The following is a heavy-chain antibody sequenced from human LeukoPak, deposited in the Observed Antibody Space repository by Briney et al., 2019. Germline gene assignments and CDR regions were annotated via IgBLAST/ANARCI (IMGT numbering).Heavy chain of an antibody. V-gene: IGHV4-61*02. Sequence: SQTLSLTCTVSGGSISSGSYYWSWIRQPAGKGLEWIGRIYTSGSTNYNPSLKSRVTISVDTSKNQFSLKLSSVTAADTAVYYCARASVTYYYYYYMDVWGKGTTVTVSS. J-gene: IGHJ6*03. CDR3: ARASVTYYYYYYMDV. CDR1: GGSISSGSYY. D-gene: IGHD4-11*01. CDR2: IYTSGST.